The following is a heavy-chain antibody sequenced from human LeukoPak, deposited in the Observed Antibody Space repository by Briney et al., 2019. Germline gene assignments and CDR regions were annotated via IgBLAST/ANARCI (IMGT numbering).Heavy chain of an antibody. CDR3: ATGNSGYDYFAGHFDY. CDR2: IIPIFGTA. V-gene: IGHV1-69*13. Sequence: GASVKVSCKASGGTFSSYAISWVRQAPGQGLEWMGGIIPIFGTANYAQKFQGRVTITADESTSTAYMELSSLRSEDTAVYYCATGNSGYDYFAGHFDYWGQGTLVTVSS. D-gene: IGHD5-12*01. J-gene: IGHJ4*02. CDR1: GGTFSSYA.